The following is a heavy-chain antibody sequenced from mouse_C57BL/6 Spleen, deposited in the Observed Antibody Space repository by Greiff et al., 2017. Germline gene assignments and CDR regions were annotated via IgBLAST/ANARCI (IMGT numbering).Heavy chain of an antibody. Sequence: EVQRVESGGGLVKPGGSLKLSCAASGFTFSDYGMHWVRQAPEKGLEWVAYISSGSSTIYYADTVKGRFTISRDNAKNTLFLQMTSLRSEDTAMYYCARVDGYYVGWFAYWGQGTLVTVSA. J-gene: IGHJ3*01. V-gene: IGHV5-17*01. CDR3: ARVDGYYVGWFAY. CDR2: ISSGSSTI. CDR1: GFTFSDYG. D-gene: IGHD2-3*01.